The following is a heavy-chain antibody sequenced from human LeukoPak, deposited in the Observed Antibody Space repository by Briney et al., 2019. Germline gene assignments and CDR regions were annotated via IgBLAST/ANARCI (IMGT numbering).Heavy chain of an antibody. V-gene: IGHV3-15*01. CDR3: AAFCVDTRCPWDAFDF. CDR2: IKAKTEGGAI. CDR1: GFTFTSAW. D-gene: IGHD2-21*01. Sequence: GGSLSLPCAASGFTFTSAWINWVRQAPGKGLEWVGRIKAKTEGGAIVSAAPVQGRFTISRDDSRSTSYLQMTSLQTDDTAVYYCAAFCVDTRCPWDAFDFWGQGSMVTVSS. J-gene: IGHJ3*01.